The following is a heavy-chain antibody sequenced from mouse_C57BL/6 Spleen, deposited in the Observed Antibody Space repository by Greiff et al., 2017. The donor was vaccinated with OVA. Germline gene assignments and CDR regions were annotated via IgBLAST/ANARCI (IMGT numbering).Heavy chain of an antibody. CDR1: GYTFTGYW. J-gene: IGHJ3*01. Sequence: QVQLKESGAELMKPGASVKLSCKATGYTFTGYWIEWVKQRPGHGLEWIGEILPGSGSTNYNEKFKGKATFTADTSSNTAYMQLSSLTTEDSAIYYCAREGDGVLAYWGQGTLVTVSA. V-gene: IGHV1-9*01. D-gene: IGHD3-3*01. CDR2: ILPGSGST. CDR3: AREGDGVLAY.